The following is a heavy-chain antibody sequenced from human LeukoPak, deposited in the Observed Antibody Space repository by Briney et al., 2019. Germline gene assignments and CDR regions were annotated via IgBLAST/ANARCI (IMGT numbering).Heavy chain of an antibody. CDR3: ARDRGSGWYGGYYYYMDV. V-gene: IGHV1-3*03. D-gene: IGHD6-19*01. CDR2: INAGNGNT. Sequence: ASVKVSCKASGYTFTSYAMHWVRQAPGQRLEWMGWINAGNGNTKYSQEFQGRVTITRDTSASTAYMELSSLRSEDMAVYYCARDRGSGWYGGYYYYMDVWGKGTTVTVSS. J-gene: IGHJ6*03. CDR1: GYTFTSYA.